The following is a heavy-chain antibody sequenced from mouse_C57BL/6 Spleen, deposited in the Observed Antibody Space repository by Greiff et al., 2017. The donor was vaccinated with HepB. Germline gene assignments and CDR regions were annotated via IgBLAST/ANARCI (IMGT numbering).Heavy chain of an antibody. CDR1: GFTFSSYA. D-gene: IGHD2-4*01. CDR3: TRGGDYAFAY. Sequence: DVMLVESGEGLVKPGGSLKLSCAASGFTFSSYAMSWVRQTPEKRLEWVAYISSGGDYIYYADTVKGRFTISRDNARNTLYLQMSSLKSEDKAMYYCTRGGDYAFAYWGQGTLVTVSA. CDR2: ISSGGDYI. J-gene: IGHJ3*01. V-gene: IGHV5-9-1*02.